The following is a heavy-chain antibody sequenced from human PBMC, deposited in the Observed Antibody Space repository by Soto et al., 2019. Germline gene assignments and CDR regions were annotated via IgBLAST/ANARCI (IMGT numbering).Heavy chain of an antibody. CDR2: VNPTGGST. V-gene: IGHV1-46*03. Sequence: QVQLVQSGAEVKKPGASVRVSCKASGYTFTSYYIHWVRQAPGQGLEWMAIVNPTGGSTNYAQKFQGRVTVTFDTSTSPVFMELNSLRYEDTAVYYCARHLAAGDSWGQGHLVTVSS. J-gene: IGHJ4*02. D-gene: IGHD6-25*01. CDR1: GYTFTSYY. CDR3: ARHLAAGDS.